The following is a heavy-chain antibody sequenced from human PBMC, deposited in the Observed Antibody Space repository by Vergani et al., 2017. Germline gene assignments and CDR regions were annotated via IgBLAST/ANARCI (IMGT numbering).Heavy chain of an antibody. CDR3: ARARVDYDGSGSYYKVGHWFDP. Sequence: QVQLQQWGAGLLKPSETLSLTCAVYGGSFSGYYWSWIRQPPGKGLEWIGEINHSGSTNYNPSLKSRVTISVDTSKNQFSLKLSSVTAADTAVYYCARARVDYDGSGSYYKVGHWFDPWGQGTLVTVSS. J-gene: IGHJ5*02. V-gene: IGHV4-34*01. CDR2: INHSGST. CDR1: GGSFSGYY. D-gene: IGHD3-10*01.